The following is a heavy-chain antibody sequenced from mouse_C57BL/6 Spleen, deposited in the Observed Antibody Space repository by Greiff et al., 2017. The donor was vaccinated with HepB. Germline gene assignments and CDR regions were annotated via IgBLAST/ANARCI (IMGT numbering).Heavy chain of an antibody. CDR3: ARDLGDYCGRSSGYFDG. Sequence: VQLQQSGPGLVQPSQSLSITCRDSGFSLTSYGVHWVRQSPGKGLEWLGVIWSGGSTDYNAAFISRLSISKDNSKSQVFFKMNSLQADDTAIYYCARDLGDYCGRSSGYFDGCATGTPVIVSS. V-gene: IGHV2-2*01. CDR2: IWSGGST. D-gene: IGHD1-1*01. J-gene: IGHJ1*03. CDR1: GFSLTSYG.